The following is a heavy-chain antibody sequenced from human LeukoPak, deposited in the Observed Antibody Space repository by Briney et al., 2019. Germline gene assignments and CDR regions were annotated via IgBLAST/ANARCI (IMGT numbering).Heavy chain of an antibody. CDR3: ASPALGKYQLKYGMDV. V-gene: IGHV3-30*03. D-gene: IGHD2-2*01. CDR2: ISYDGSNK. Sequence: PGGSLRLSCAASGFTFSSYGMHWVRQAPGKGLEWVAVISYDGSNKYYADSMKGRFTISRDNSKNTLYLQMNSLRAEDTAVYYCASPALGKYQLKYGMDVWGQGTTVTVSS. J-gene: IGHJ6*02. CDR1: GFTFSSYG.